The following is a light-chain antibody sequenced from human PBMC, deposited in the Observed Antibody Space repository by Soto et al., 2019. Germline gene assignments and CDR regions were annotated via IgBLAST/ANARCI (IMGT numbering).Light chain of an antibody. CDR2: GAS. J-gene: IGKJ4*01. CDR1: QAVSSIL. CDR3: QPHGTSPI. Sequence: EVVLTQSPGTLSLSPGERATLSCRASQAVSSILLAWYQQKPGQAPRLLIYGASSRATGIPDRFSGSGSGTDFAITVIRLETEDFAVYYCQPHGTSPIFGGGTKVEIK. V-gene: IGKV3-20*01.